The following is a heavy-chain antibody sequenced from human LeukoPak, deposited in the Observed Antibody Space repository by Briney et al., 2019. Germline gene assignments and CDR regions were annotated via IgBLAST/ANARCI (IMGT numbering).Heavy chain of an antibody. V-gene: IGHV1-18*01. CDR2: ISAYNGNT. J-gene: IGHJ3*02. CDR1: GYTFTSYS. CDR3: ARDSSGYSNDAFDI. D-gene: IGHD3-22*01. Sequence: ASVKVSCKASGYTFTSYSISWVRQAPGQGPEWMVWISAYNGNTNYAQKLQGRDTMTTDTFTSTANMLLRSLRSDDTAVYYGARDSSGYSNDAFDIWGQGTTVTVSS.